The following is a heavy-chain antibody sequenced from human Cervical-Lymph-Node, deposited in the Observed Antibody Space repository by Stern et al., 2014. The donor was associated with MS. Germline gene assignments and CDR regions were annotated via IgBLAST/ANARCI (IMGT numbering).Heavy chain of an antibody. Sequence: EVQLVESGGGIVQPGGSLRLSCVASGFTFSRYWMHWVRQAPGKGLAWVSRINTDGSRTSYADSVKGRFTITRDNVKNTVYLQMNGLRVEDTAVYSCARSSYCSSSSCYKDYYGMDVWGQGTTVTVSS. CDR3: ARSSYCSSSSCYKDYYGMDV. D-gene: IGHD2-2*01. J-gene: IGHJ6*02. V-gene: IGHV3-74*02. CDR2: INTDGSRT. CDR1: GFTFSRYW.